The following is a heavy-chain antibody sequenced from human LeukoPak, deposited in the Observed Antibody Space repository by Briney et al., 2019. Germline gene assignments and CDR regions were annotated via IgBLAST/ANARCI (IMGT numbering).Heavy chain of an antibody. CDR3: ASTIRNFGNDY. J-gene: IGHJ4*02. CDR1: GGSISGYY. V-gene: IGHV4-4*07. CDR2: IYTGGST. D-gene: IGHD3-3*01. Sequence: PSETLSLTCTASGGSISGYYWSWVRQPAGKRLEWIGRIYTGGSTNYNPSLKSRVAMSLDTSKNQFSLKLSSVTAADTAVYYCASTIRNFGNDYWGQGTLVTVSS.